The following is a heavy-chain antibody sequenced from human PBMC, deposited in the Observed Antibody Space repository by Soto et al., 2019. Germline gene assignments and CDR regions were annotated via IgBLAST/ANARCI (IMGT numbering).Heavy chain of an antibody. CDR2: IIPIFGTA. D-gene: IGHD3-22*01. CDR3: ARGLGDSSGYIRGAFDI. Sequence: SVKVSCKASGGTFSSYAISWVRQAPGQGLEWMGGIIPIFGTANYAQKFQGRVTITADESTSTAYMELSSLRSEDTAVYYCARGLGDSSGYIRGAFDIWGQGTMVTVTS. V-gene: IGHV1-69*13. CDR1: GGTFSSYA. J-gene: IGHJ3*02.